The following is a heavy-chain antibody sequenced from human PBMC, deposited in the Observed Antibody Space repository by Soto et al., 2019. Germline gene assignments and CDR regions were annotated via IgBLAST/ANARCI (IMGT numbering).Heavy chain of an antibody. CDR2: LYDLDGS. CDR3: ATWHEREHAYDV. CDR1: GFTISGKKY. J-gene: IGHJ3*01. V-gene: IGHV3-53*01. Sequence: DVQLVESGGGLIQPGESLRLSCAAFGFTISGKKYVAWVRQAPGKGLEWVSALYDLDGSFYAASVKGRFTTSSDSSKTTVYLQMNDLRPDDTAVCYYATWHEREHAYDVWGQGTTVTVSS. D-gene: IGHD1-1*01.